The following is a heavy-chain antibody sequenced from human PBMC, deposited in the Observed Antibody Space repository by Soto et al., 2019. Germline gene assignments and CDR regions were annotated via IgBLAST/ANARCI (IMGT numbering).Heavy chain of an antibody. CDR3: AAGYLDCSGGSCYSGYFDY. V-gene: IGHV1-58*01. CDR2: IVVGSGNT. Sequence: QMQLVQSGPEVKKHGTSVKVSCKASGFTFTSSAVQWVRQARGQRLEWIGWIVVGSGNTNYAQKFQERVTITRDMSTSTAYMELSSLRCEDTAVYYCAAGYLDCSGGSCYSGYFDYWGQGTLVTVSS. J-gene: IGHJ4*02. CDR1: GFTFTSSA. D-gene: IGHD2-15*01.